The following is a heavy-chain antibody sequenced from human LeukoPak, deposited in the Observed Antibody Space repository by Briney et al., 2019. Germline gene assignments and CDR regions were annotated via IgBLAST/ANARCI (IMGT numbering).Heavy chain of an antibody. CDR1: GFSLSTRAMG. CDR2: IYWHDDK. CDR3: ARKIGAFGV. V-gene: IGHV2-5*01. Sequence: KESGPTLVKPTQTLTLTCTFSGFSLSTRAMGVGWIRQPPGQALEWLALIYWHDDKRYSPSLKNRLTITKDTSKNQVVLTMTNMDPVDTATYYCARKIGAFGVWGQGTMVTVSS. J-gene: IGHJ3*01. D-gene: IGHD2/OR15-2a*01.